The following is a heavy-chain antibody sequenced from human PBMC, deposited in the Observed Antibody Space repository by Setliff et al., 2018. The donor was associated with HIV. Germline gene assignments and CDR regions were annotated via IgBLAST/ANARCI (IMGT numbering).Heavy chain of an antibody. CDR1: GYASTSQF. D-gene: IGHD3-22*01. CDR2: ISPSGGSA. J-gene: IGHJ3*02. CDR3: ARDYFDSSAYHYGFGAFDI. Sequence: ASVKVSCKASGYASTSQFMHWVRQAPGQGLEWMGIISPSGGSASYAQKFQGRVTMSRDTSTSTVYMELSSLRSEDTAVYYCARDYFDSSAYHYGFGAFDIWGQGTMVTVSS. V-gene: IGHV1-46*01.